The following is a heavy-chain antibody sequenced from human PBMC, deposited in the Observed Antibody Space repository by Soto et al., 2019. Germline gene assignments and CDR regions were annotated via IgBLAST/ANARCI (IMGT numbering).Heavy chain of an antibody. Sequence: LQLQESGSGLVKPSQTLSLTCAVSGGSISSGGYSWSWIRQPPGKGLEWIGYIYHSGSTYYNPSLKGRVTISVDRSKIPVSRKLSSVTAADTAVYYCARTPDSWGQGTLVTVSS. J-gene: IGHJ4*02. CDR2: IYHSGST. CDR1: GGSISSGGYS. V-gene: IGHV4-30-2*01. CDR3: ARTPDS.